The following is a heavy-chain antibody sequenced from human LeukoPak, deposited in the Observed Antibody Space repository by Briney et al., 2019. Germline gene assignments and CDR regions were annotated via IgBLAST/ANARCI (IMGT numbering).Heavy chain of an antibody. CDR2: INYSGST. Sequence: SETLSLTCSVFGGSISSYYWSWIRQPPGKGLECIGYINYSGSTNYNPSLKNRVTISIGTSKNQFSLRLSSVTAADTAVYYCARKSGSHWFDPWGQGTLVTVSS. V-gene: IGHV4-59*01. D-gene: IGHD1-26*01. J-gene: IGHJ5*02. CDR1: GGSISSYY. CDR3: ARKSGSHWFDP.